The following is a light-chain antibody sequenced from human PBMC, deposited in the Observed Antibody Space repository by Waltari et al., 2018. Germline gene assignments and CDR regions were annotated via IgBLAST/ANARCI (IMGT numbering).Light chain of an antibody. CDR1: QTVLYSSNNKNY. Sequence: DIVMTQSPDSLAVSLGERATFNCKSSQTVLYSSNNKNYLSWYQQKPGQPPKLLIYWASTRQSGVPDRFSGSGSGTDFTLTISSLQTEDVAVYYCQQYYSTPWTFDQGP. CDR3: QQYYSTPWT. CDR2: WAS. J-gene: IGKJ1*01. V-gene: IGKV4-1*01.